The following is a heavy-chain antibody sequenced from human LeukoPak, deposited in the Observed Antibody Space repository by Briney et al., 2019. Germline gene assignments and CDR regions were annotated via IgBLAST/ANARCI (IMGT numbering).Heavy chain of an antibody. V-gene: IGHV4-39*01. Sequence: SETLSLTCTVSGGSISSSSYYWGWIRQPPGKGLEWIGSLHYSGRTHYNPSLKSRVTISADTPKNQFSLKLSSVTAADTAVYYCARRWDLNYWYFDLWGRGTLVTVSS. CDR1: GGSISSSSYY. D-gene: IGHD1-26*01. CDR2: LHYSGRT. J-gene: IGHJ2*01. CDR3: ARRWDLNYWYFDL.